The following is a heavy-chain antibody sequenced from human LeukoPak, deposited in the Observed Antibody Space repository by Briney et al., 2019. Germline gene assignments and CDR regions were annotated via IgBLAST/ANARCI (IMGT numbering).Heavy chain of an antibody. Sequence: GASVKVSCKASGYTFTSYDINWVRQATGQGLEWMGWMNPNSGNTGYAQKFQGRVTMTRNTSISTAYMELSSLRSEDTAVYYCARGYYGSGSYDYYYYYGMDVWGQGTTVTVSS. CDR1: GYTFTSYD. J-gene: IGHJ6*02. D-gene: IGHD3-10*01. V-gene: IGHV1-8*01. CDR3: ARGYYGSGSYDYYYYYGMDV. CDR2: MNPNSGNT.